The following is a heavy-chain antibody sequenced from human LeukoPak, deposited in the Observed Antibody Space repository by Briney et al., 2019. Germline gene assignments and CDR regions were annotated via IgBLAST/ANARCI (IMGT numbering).Heavy chain of an antibody. J-gene: IGHJ6*02. CDR1: GFTFSSYA. V-gene: IGHV3-30-3*01. CDR3: ASGLVGATYYYGMDV. CDR2: ISYDGSNK. D-gene: IGHD1-26*01. Sequence: PGGSLRLSCAASGFTFSSYAMYWVRQAPGKGLEWVAVISYDGSNKYYADSVKGRFTISRDNSKNTLYLQTNSLRAEDTAVYYCASGLVGATYYYGMDVWGQGTTVTVSS.